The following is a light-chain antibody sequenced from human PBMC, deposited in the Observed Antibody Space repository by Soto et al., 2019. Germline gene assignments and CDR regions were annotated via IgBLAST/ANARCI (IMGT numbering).Light chain of an antibody. J-gene: IGKJ4*01. CDR3: LHRNSYPLT. Sequence: DIQMTQSPSAVTASVVDRFTITCRANQRTSNSLAWFQQKPAKVPQRLIYAASLLQSGVRSCLSGSGSGTEFTLTSSTLQPEDFAIYYCLHRNSYPLTFGGGTKVDIK. V-gene: IGKV1-17*03. CDR2: AAS. CDR1: QRTSNS.